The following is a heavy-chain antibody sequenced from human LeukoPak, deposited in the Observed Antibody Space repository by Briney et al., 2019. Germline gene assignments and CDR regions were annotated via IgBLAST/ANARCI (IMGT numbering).Heavy chain of an antibody. Sequence: GSLRLSCAASGFMFSSYWMTWVRQPPGKGLEWIGEINHSGSTNYNPSLKSRVTISVDTSKNQFSLKLSSVTAADTAVYYCARAPLWAAQGIDYWGQGTLVTVSS. CDR1: GFMFSSYW. CDR2: INHSGST. D-gene: IGHD6-6*01. CDR3: ARAPLWAAQGIDY. J-gene: IGHJ4*02. V-gene: IGHV4-34*01.